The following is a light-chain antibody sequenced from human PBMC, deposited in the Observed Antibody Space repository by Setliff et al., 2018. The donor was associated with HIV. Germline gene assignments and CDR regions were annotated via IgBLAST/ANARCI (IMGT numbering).Light chain of an antibody. J-gene: IGLJ1*01. CDR1: SSDVGSYNL. V-gene: IGLV2-14*02. Sequence: QSVLTQPASVSGSPGQSITISCTGTSSDVGSYNLVSWYQQHPGKAPKLIIYEVSKRPSGVSNRFSGSKSGNTASLTISGLQAEDEADYYCSSYTDYNTYVFGTGTKVT. CDR2: EVS. CDR3: SSYTDYNTYV.